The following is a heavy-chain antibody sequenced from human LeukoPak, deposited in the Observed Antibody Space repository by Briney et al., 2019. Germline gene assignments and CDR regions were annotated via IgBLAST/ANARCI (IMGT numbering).Heavy chain of an antibody. Sequence: ASVKVSCKASGYTFTGYYMHWVRQAPGQGLEWMGWINPHSGGTNYAQKFQGRVTMTRDTSISTAYMELSRLRSDDTAVYYCASPYYYGSGKGYGMDVWGQGTTVTVSS. CDR3: ASPYYYGSGKGYGMDV. D-gene: IGHD3-10*01. CDR1: GYTFTGYY. CDR2: INPHSGGT. V-gene: IGHV1-2*02. J-gene: IGHJ6*02.